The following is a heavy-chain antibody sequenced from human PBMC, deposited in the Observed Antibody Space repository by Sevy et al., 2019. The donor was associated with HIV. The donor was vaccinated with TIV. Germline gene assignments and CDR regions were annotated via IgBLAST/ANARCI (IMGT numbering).Heavy chain of an antibody. CDR1: GYTFTSYA. CDR2: INGGNGNT. D-gene: IGHD6-13*01. J-gene: IGHJ5*02. Sequence: ASVKVSCKASGYTFTSYAMHWVRQAPGQRLEWMGWINGGNGNTKYSQKFQGRVTITRDTSASTAYMELSSLRYEDTAVYYCARRGNVVAAAGLDPWGQGTLVTVSS. V-gene: IGHV1-3*01. CDR3: ARRGNVVAAAGLDP.